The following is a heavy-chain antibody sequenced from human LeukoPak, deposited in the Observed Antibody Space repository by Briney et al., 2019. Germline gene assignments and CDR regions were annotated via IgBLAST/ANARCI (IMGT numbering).Heavy chain of an antibody. CDR2: INHSGST. D-gene: IGHD5-24*01. Sequence: SETLSLTCAVYGGSFSGYYWSWIRQPPGKGLEWIGEINHSGSTNYNPSLKSRVTISVDTSNNQFSLNLNSVTAADTAVYYCARGLLRDGYNSMAFDYWGQGTLVTVSS. CDR1: GGSFSGYY. CDR3: ARGLLRDGYNSMAFDY. J-gene: IGHJ4*02. V-gene: IGHV4-34*01.